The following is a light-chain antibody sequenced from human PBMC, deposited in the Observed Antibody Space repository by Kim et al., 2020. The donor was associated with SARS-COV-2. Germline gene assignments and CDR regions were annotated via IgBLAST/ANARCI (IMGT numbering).Light chain of an antibody. J-gene: IGKJ3*01. CDR3: QKYNSPFT. CDR2: AAS. CDR1: RGIGTY. Sequence: DTQMTQSPSSLSASVGDRVTISCRASRGIGTYLAWYQQRPGKVPKLLIHAASLLESGVPSRFSGSGSGTDFTLTISSLQPEDVATYYCQKYNSPFTFGPGTKVDIK. V-gene: IGKV1-27*01.